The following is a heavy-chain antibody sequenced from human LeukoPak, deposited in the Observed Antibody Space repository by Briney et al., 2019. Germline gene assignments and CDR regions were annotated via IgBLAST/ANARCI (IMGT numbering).Heavy chain of an antibody. V-gene: IGHV1-18*01. CDR3: ASGQTVMPPRGCYMDV. D-gene: IGHD4-17*01. Sequence: ASVKVPCKASGNTFNSYGITWVRQVPGQGLEWMGWISAYSGNTKYAQMLQGRVTMTTDTSTSTAYMELRSLRSDDTAVYYCASGQTVMPPRGCYMDVWGKGTTVTVSS. CDR2: ISAYSGNT. J-gene: IGHJ6*03. CDR1: GNTFNSYG.